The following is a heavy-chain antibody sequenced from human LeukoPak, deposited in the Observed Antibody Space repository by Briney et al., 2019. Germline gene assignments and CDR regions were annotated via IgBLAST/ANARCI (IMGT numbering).Heavy chain of an antibody. J-gene: IGHJ4*02. CDR1: GFTFSTYT. V-gene: IGHV3-21*04. D-gene: IGHD6-6*01. CDR3: AKAKVRRHSSSAPFDY. CDR2: ISSGSRDI. Sequence: GGSLRLSCVVSGFTFSTYTMNWVRQAPGKGLEWVSSISSGSRDIYYADSLKGRFTISRDNAKNSLYLQMNSLRAEDTAVYYCAKAKVRRHSSSAPFDYWGQGTLVTVSS.